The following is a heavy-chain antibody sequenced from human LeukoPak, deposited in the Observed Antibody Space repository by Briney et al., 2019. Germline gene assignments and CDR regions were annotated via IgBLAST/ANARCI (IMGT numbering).Heavy chain of an antibody. CDR1: GLTLSGYY. CDR2: IRPDSSAK. D-gene: IGHD2/OR15-2a*01. J-gene: IGHJ2*01. V-gene: IGHV3-7*03. Sequence: GGSLRLSCLRSGLTLSGYYMSWVCQAPGNGLEWVANIRPDSSAKMYVDSVKGRFSISRDNAKNEVFLQMDSLSVDDSAVYYCERAEHYGNRKSAVGVYFDCWGRGTLVTVSS. CDR3: ERAEHYGNRKSAVGVYFDC.